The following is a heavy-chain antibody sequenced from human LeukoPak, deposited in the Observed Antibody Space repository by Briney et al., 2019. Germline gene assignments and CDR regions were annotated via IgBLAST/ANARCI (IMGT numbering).Heavy chain of an antibody. J-gene: IGHJ3*02. CDR1: GGSISSYY. CDR3: ARVWAVAHDAFDI. Sequence: SETLSLTCTVSGGSISSYYWSWIRQPPGKGLEWFGYIYHSGSTYYNPSLKSRVTISVDRSKNQFSLKLSSVTAADTAVYYCARVWAVAHDAFDIWGQGTMVTVSS. D-gene: IGHD3-16*01. CDR2: IYHSGST. V-gene: IGHV4-59*12.